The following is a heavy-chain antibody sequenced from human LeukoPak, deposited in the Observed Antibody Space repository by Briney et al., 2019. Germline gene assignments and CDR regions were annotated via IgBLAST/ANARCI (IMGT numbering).Heavy chain of an antibody. V-gene: IGHV3-48*03. CDR2: ISDSGSST. Sequence: TGGSLRLSCEASGFTFSIYEVNWVRQAPGKGLEWLSHISDSGSSTHYADSVKGRFTISRDNSKNSLYLEMNSLRVEDTAIYYCARDATTAIGTVYMDVWGKGTTVTISS. CDR3: ARDATTAIGTVYMDV. CDR1: GFTFSIYE. J-gene: IGHJ6*03. D-gene: IGHD1-1*01.